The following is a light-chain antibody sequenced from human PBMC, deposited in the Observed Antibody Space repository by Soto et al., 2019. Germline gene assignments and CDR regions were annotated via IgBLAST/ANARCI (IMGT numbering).Light chain of an antibody. CDR2: DAS. Sequence: EIMMTQSPATLSVSPGERATLSCRASQSISSYLAWYQQKPGQAPRLLIYDASNRATGIPARFSGSGSGTDFTLTISRLEPDDVAVYYCQQYDTSPPMYTFGQGAKV. CDR3: QQYDTSPPMYT. V-gene: IGKV3D-15*01. J-gene: IGKJ2*01. CDR1: QSISSY.